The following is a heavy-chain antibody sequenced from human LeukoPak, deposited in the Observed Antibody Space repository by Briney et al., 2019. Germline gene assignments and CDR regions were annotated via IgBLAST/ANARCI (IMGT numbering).Heavy chain of an antibody. Sequence: GGSLRLSCIGSTFTFSDYGMHWVRQAPGKGLEWVAFIRYDGTKTYYADSAKGRFTISRDNSKNTLYLQMNSLRAEDTAVYYCAKAPYTNRYEQQLGYWGQGTLVTVSS. CDR1: TFTFSDYG. V-gene: IGHV3-30*02. CDR2: IRYDGTKT. J-gene: IGHJ4*02. D-gene: IGHD6-13*01. CDR3: AKAPYTNRYEQQLGY.